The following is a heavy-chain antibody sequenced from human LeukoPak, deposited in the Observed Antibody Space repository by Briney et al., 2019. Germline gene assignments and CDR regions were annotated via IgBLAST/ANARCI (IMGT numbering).Heavy chain of an antibody. CDR2: IYYSGST. CDR3: ARGTMYFDY. D-gene: IGHD3-3*01. V-gene: IGHV4-59*01. CDR1: GGSISSYY. J-gene: IGHJ4*02. Sequence: PSETLSLTCTVSGGSISSYYWSWIRQPPGKGLEWIGYIYYSGSTNYNPSLMSRVTISVDTSKNQFSLKLSSVTAADTAVYYCARGTMYFDYWGQGTLVTVSS.